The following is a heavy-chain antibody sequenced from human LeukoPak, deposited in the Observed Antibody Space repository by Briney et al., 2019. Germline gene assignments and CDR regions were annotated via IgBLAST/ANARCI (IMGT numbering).Heavy chain of an antibody. CDR3: ARDEPNLYSVSLG. V-gene: IGHV3-7*04. D-gene: IGHD1-26*01. Sequence: GGSLRLSCAASGFTLSSYWMSWVRQARGQGLEWVANIKQDGSEKYYVDSVKGRFTISRDNAKNSLYLQMNSLRAEATAVYYCARDEPNLYSVSLGWGQGTLVTASS. CDR2: IKQDGSEK. CDR1: GFTLSSYW. J-gene: IGHJ4*02.